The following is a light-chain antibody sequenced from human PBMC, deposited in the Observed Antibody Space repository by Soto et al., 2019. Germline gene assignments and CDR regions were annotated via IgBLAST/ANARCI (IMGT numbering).Light chain of an antibody. CDR2: GAS. V-gene: IGKV3-20*01. Sequence: EIVLTQSPGTLSLSPGERATLSCRASQSVDSSYTAWYQQKPGQAPRLLIYGASNRATGIPDRFSDTGSGKDFTLTISRLEPEDFAVYYCQQYGTSPPLYNFGQGTKLEI. CDR3: QQYGTSPPLYN. J-gene: IGKJ2*01. CDR1: QSVDSSY.